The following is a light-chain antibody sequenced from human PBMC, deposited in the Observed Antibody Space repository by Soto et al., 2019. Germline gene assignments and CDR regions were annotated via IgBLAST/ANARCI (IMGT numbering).Light chain of an antibody. J-gene: IGKJ1*01. CDR2: WAS. V-gene: IGKV4-1*01. Sequence: DIVMTQSPDSLAVSLGARATINCKSSQSVLYSSNNKNYLAWYQQKPGQPPKLLLYWASTRESGVPDRFSGRGSGTDFTLTISSLQAEDVAVYYCQQYYRPWTFGQGTKVEIK. CDR1: QSVLYSSNNKNY. CDR3: QQYYRPWT.